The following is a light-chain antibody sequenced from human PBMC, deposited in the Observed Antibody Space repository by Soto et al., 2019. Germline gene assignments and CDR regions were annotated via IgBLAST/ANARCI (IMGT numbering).Light chain of an antibody. CDR3: QQYGGSPRT. Sequence: ENVLTQSPGTLSLSPGERATLSCRARPSVSSDYLAWYQQRPGQAPRLLIYGASTRVTGIPDRFSGSGSGTDFTLTINRLEPEDFAVYYCQQYGGSPRTFGQGTKLEIK. V-gene: IGKV3-20*01. J-gene: IGKJ2*02. CDR1: PSVSSDY. CDR2: GAS.